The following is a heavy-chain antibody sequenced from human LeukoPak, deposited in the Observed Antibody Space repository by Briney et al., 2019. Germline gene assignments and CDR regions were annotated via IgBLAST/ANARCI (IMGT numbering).Heavy chain of an antibody. Sequence: PSETLSLTCAVYGESMIGHYWTWIRQPPGKRLEWIGEIHHSGGTNSNPSLKNRVTMSIGMSKNQFSLKLNSVTAADTAVYFCARATASGSGRAYDRWAQGNLVPVSS. CDR2: IHHSGGT. CDR3: ARATASGSGRAYDR. V-gene: IGHV4-34*01. D-gene: IGHD3-10*01. CDR1: GESMIGHY. J-gene: IGHJ5*02.